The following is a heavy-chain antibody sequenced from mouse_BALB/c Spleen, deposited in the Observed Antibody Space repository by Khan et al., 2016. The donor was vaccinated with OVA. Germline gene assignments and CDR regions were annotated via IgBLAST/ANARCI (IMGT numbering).Heavy chain of an antibody. J-gene: IGHJ3*01. CDR1: GYTFTDFT. CDR3: QGGGGGNRFAY. V-gene: IGHV1S137*01. CDR2: ISTYYGDV. Sequence: QVQLKQSGAELVRPGVSVKISCKGSGYTFTDFTMHWVKQSHAKSLEWIGVISTYYGDVTYNQKFKGKATMTVDKSSSTAYMELARLTSEDSAILYCQGGGGGNRFAYWGQGTLVTVSA.